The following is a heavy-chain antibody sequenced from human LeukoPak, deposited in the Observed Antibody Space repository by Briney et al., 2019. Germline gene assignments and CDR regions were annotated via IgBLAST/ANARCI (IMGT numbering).Heavy chain of an antibody. Sequence: GGSLRLSCAASGFTFSSYWMHWVRQAPGKGLVWVSRINSDGSSTSYADSVKGRFTISRDNAKNTLYLQMNSLRAEDTAVYYCAKGDRMADYFDYWGQGTLVTVSS. D-gene: IGHD2-8*01. CDR3: AKGDRMADYFDY. CDR1: GFTFSSYW. J-gene: IGHJ4*02. CDR2: INSDGSST. V-gene: IGHV3-74*01.